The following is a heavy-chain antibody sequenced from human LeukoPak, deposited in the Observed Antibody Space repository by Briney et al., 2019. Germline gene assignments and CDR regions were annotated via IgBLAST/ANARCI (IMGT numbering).Heavy chain of an antibody. V-gene: IGHV1-69*06. D-gene: IGHD2-2*01. CDR1: GGTFSSYA. Sequence: SVKVSCKASGGTFSSYAISWVRQAPGQGLEWMGVIIPIFGTANYAQKFQGRGTITADKSTSTAYMELSSMRSEDTAVYYCAGTPTRDCSSTSCYQFDSWGQGTLVTVSS. J-gene: IGHJ4*02. CDR2: IIPIFGTA. CDR3: AGTPTRDCSSTSCYQFDS.